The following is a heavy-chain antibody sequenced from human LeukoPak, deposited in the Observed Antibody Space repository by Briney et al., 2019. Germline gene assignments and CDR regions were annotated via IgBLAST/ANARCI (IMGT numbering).Heavy chain of an antibody. Sequence: SETLSLTCAVSGGSISSNWWSWVRQPPGKGLEWIGEIYHSGSTNSNPSLKSRVTISLDKTKNQFSLKLSSVTAADTAVYYCARGFWSGYYTPNWFDPWGQGTLVTVSS. CDR3: ARGFWSGYYTPNWFDP. V-gene: IGHV4-4*02. CDR1: GGSISSNW. D-gene: IGHD3-3*01. J-gene: IGHJ5*02. CDR2: IYHSGST.